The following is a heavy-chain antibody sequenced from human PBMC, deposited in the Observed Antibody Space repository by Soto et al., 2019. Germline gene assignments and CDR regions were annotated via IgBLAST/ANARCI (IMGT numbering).Heavy chain of an antibody. D-gene: IGHD3-3*01. CDR3: AKGRTPDFWSGYSDC. CDR1: GFTFSCYA. CDR2: ISGSGGST. V-gene: IGHV3-23*01. Sequence: EVQLLESGGGLVQPGGSLRLSCAASGFTFSCYAMSWVRQAPGKGLEWVSAISGSGGSTYYGDSVKGRFTLSRDNSKNSLYPQMNSVGAEDTAVYYCAKGRTPDFWSGYSDCWGQGNLVTVSS. J-gene: IGHJ4*02.